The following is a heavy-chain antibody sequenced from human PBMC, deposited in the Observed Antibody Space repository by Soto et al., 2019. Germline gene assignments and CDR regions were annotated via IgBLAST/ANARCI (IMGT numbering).Heavy chain of an antibody. D-gene: IGHD3-16*01. CDR3: ARPLGLPFWEH. V-gene: IGHV1-2*02. CDR1: GYNFIGYY. CDR2: INPINGAT. J-gene: IGHJ4*02. Sequence: QVQLVHSGAEVQKPGASVKVSCKASGYNFIGYYMNWVRQAPGQGLEWMGWINPINGATNYAQKFQGRVTLTRDTSISTVYMELHSLTSDDTAVYYCARPLGLPFWEHWGQGTLVAVSS.